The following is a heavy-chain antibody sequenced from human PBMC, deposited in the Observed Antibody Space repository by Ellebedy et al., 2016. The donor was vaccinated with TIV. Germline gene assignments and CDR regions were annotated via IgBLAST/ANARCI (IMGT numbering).Heavy chain of an antibody. Sequence: PGGSLRLSCAASGFTFSSYGMHWVRQAPGKGLEWVAVISYDGSSAYYADSGKGRFTISRDNSKNTLSLQMNSLRAEDTAVYYCAKRGDTSGSYHPYFDYWGQGTLVTVSS. D-gene: IGHD3-10*01. CDR3: AKRGDTSGSYHPYFDY. CDR1: GFTFSSYG. CDR2: ISYDGSSA. V-gene: IGHV3-30*18. J-gene: IGHJ4*02.